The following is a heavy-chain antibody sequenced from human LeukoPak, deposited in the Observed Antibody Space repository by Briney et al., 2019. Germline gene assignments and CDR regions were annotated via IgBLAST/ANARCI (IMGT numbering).Heavy chain of an antibody. V-gene: IGHV3-23*01. CDR1: GFTFSSYA. D-gene: IGHD4-17*01. CDR3: AKGYGDYGDYRGF. J-gene: IGHJ4*02. CDR2: ISGSGGST. Sequence: GGSLRLSCAASGFTFSSYAMSWVRQAPGKGLEWVSAISGSGGSTYYADSVKGRFTISRDNSKNTLYLQMKSLRAEDTAVYYCAKGYGDYGDYRGFWGQGTLVTVSS.